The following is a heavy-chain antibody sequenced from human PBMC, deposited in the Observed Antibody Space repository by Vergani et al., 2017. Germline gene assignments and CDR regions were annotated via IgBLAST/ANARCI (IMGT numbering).Heavy chain of an antibody. Sequence: QVQLVQSGAEVKKPGAAVKVSCKASGYYFTDNYLHWVRQAPGQGLEWMGRITPQNGGKQYAEKFKGRVTMTRDTSITTAYMELTSLTSDDTAVYYCTRGWYYDSIAYWAYWGQGTLVTVSS. CDR3: TRGWYYDSIAYWAY. CDR1: GYYFTDNY. CDR2: ITPQNGGK. D-gene: IGHD3-22*01. V-gene: IGHV1-2*02. J-gene: IGHJ4*02.